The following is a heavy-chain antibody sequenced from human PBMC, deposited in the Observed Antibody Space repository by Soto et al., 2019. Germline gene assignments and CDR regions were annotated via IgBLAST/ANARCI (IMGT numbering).Heavy chain of an antibody. V-gene: IGHV4-31*03. CDR2: IYYSGST. J-gene: IGHJ6*02. Sequence: SETLFLTCTVSGGSISSGGYYWSWIRQHPGKGLEWIGYIYYSGSTYYNPSLKSRVTISVDTSKNQFSLKLSSVTAADTAVYYCARGYFDWLSGAYYYCGMDVWGQGTTVT. CDR3: ARGYFDWLSGAYYYCGMDV. CDR1: GGSISSGGYY. D-gene: IGHD3-9*01.